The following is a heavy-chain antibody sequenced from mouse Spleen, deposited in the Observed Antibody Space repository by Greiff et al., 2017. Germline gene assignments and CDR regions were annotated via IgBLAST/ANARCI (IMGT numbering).Heavy chain of an antibody. V-gene: IGHV1-19*01. CDR3: ARDEPGAWFAY. CDR2: INPYNGGT. Sequence: EVKLQESGPVLVKPGTSVKMSCKASGYTFTDYYMNWVKQSHGKSLEWIGVINPYNGGTSYNQKFKGKATLTVDKSSSTAYMELNSLTSEDSAVYYCARDEPGAWFAYWGQGTLVTVSA. CDR1: GYTFTDYY. J-gene: IGHJ3*01.